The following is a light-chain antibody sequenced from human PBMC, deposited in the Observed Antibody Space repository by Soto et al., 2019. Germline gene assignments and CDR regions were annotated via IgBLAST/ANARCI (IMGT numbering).Light chain of an antibody. V-gene: IGKV3-20*01. CDR2: GAS. J-gene: IGKJ1*01. CDR3: QQYGDWT. Sequence: EIVLTQSPGTLSLSPGERATLSCRASQSVRSSYLAWYQQKPGQAPRLLIYGASSRATGIPDRFSGSGSGTDFTLTITRLEPEDFAVYYCQQYGDWTFGLGTKVEVK. CDR1: QSVRSSY.